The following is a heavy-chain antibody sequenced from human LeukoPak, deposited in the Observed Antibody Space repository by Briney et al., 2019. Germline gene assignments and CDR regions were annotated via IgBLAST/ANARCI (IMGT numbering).Heavy chain of an antibody. D-gene: IGHD3-3*02. Sequence: GGSLRLSCAASGITFSSYAMHWVRQAPGKGLEWVAVISYDGSNKYYADSVKGRFTISRDNSKNTLYLQMNSLRAEDTAVYYCARDPFLDYWGQGTLVTVSS. CDR2: ISYDGSNK. CDR3: ARDPFLDY. CDR1: GITFSSYA. V-gene: IGHV3-30-3*01. J-gene: IGHJ4*02.